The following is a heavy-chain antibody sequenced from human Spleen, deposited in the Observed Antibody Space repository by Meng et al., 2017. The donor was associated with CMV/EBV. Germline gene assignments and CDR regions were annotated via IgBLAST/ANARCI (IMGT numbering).Heavy chain of an antibody. J-gene: IGHJ5*02. CDR2: IRYDGTHD. CDR3: AKSMGAYSNNWFDP. CDR1: GFTFSSYA. D-gene: IGHD3-16*01. V-gene: IGHV3-30*02. Sequence: GESLKISCAASGFTFSSYAMHWVRQTPGKGLEWVAFIRYDGTHDSYGDSVKGRFTISRDDSKKTLYLQMNSLRAEDTGVYYCAKSMGAYSNNWFDPWGQGTLVTVSS.